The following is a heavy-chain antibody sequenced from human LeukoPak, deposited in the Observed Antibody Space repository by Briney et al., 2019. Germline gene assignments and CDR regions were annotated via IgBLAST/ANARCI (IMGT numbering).Heavy chain of an antibody. J-gene: IGHJ5*01. D-gene: IGHD3-10*01. CDR3: ARSLGNYYGSGTYSLFAS. V-gene: IGHV4-38-2*02. CDR1: GYSISSGYY. CDR2: IFHSGTT. Sequence: SETLSLTCTVSGYSISSGYYWGWIRQTPGKGLEWIGSIFHSGTTYYNPSLNTRVTMSVDTSKNQFSLKLSSVTAADTAVYFCARSLGNYYGSGTYSLFASWGHGTLVTVSS.